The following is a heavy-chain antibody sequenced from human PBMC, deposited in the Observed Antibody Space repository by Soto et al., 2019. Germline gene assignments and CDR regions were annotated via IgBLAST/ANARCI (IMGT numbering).Heavy chain of an antibody. J-gene: IGHJ4*02. CDR1: GYNFNTYG. CDR2: ISGYNGYT. D-gene: IGHD3-16*01. CDR3: ARDRDYSHTDADIDY. V-gene: IGHV1-18*01. Sequence: QVQLMQSGAEVIRPGTSMRISCTTSGYNFNTYGIIWVRQAPGQGLEWMGWISGYNGYTKYAQNFEDRVTLSTDPSTSTSFLELRNLRSGDTALYFCARDRDYSHTDADIDYWGQGTLVTVSS.